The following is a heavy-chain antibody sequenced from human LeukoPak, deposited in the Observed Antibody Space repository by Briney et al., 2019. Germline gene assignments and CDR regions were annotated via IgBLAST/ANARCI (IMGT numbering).Heavy chain of an antibody. Sequence: GGPLRLSCAASGFTFSSYAMSWVRQAPGKGLEWVSAISGSGGSTYYADSVKGRFTVSRDNSKTTLYLQMNSLRAEDTAVYYCANGYSEGRYCSSASCALWYWGQGTLVTVSS. J-gene: IGHJ4*02. CDR2: ISGSGGST. D-gene: IGHD2-2*01. V-gene: IGHV3-23*01. CDR3: ANGYSEGRYCSSASCALWY. CDR1: GFTFSSYA.